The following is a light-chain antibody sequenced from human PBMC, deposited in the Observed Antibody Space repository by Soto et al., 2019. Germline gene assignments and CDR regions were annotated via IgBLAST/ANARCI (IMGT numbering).Light chain of an antibody. V-gene: IGLV1-47*01. CDR3: AAWDDSLSGWV. CDR1: SSNIGGNS. CDR2: RNN. J-gene: IGLJ3*02. Sequence: QAVVTQPPSVSAAPGQKVTISCSGSSSNIGGNSVSWYQQLPGTAPKLLIYRNNQRPSGVPDRFSGSKSGTSAPLAISGLRSEDEADYYCAAWDDSLSGWVFGGGTKLTVL.